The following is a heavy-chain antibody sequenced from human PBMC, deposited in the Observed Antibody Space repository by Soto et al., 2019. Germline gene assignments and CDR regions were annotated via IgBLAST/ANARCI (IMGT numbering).Heavy chain of an antibody. J-gene: IGHJ4*02. CDR1: GFTFSSYG. CDR3: ARDLEEQPGGQDY. Sequence: QVQLVESGGGVVQPGRSLRLSCAASGFTFSSYGMHWVRQAPGKGLEWVAVIWYDGSNKYYADSVKGRFTISRDNSKNTLYLQMNSLRAEDTAVYYCARDLEEQPGGQDYWGQGTLVTVSS. CDR2: IWYDGSNK. V-gene: IGHV3-33*01. D-gene: IGHD6-13*01.